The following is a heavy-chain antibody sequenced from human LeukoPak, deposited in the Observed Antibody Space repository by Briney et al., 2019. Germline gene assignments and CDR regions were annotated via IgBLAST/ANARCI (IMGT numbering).Heavy chain of an antibody. CDR3: ARESAYAFWY. Sequence: GGSLRLSCAVSGFTFDDYAMHWVRQAPGKGLEWVSGISWNSGSIGYADSVKGRFTISRDNVKNSLYLQMNSLRDEDTAVYYCARESAYAFWYWGQGTLVAVSS. V-gene: IGHV3-9*01. J-gene: IGHJ4*02. CDR1: GFTFDDYA. D-gene: IGHD3-3*01. CDR2: ISWNSGSI.